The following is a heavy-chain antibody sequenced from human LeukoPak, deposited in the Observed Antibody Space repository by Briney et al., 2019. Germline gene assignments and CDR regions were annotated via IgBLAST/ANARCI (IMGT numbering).Heavy chain of an antibody. J-gene: IGHJ4*02. Sequence: GGSLRLSCAASGFTFSNAWMNWVRQAPGKGLEWVGRIKSKTDGGTTDYAAPVKGRFTTSRDDSKNTLYLQMNSLKTEDTAVYYCTTSPGDYVWGSYRFDYWGQGTLVTVSS. CDR2: IKSKTDGGTT. D-gene: IGHD3-16*02. CDR3: TTSPGDYVWGSYRFDY. CDR1: GFTFSNAW. V-gene: IGHV3-15*07.